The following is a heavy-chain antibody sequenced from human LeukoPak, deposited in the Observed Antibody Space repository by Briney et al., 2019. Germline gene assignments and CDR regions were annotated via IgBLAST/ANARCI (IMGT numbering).Heavy chain of an antibody. CDR2: IGKSGDIT. J-gene: IGHJ4*02. CDR3: ATEGFYY. V-gene: IGHV3-23*01. Sequence: GGSLRLSCVASGFTLSKYGMKWVRQAAGKGLEYVSGIGKSGDITHYVDSVRGRFTISRDNSKNTLYFQMDSLRAEDTALYYCATEGFYYWGPGTLVTVSS. CDR1: GFTLSKYG.